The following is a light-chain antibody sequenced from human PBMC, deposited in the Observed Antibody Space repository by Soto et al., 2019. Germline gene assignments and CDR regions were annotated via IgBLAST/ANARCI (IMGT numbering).Light chain of an antibody. CDR2: VNT. V-gene: IGLV1-40*01. CDR1: SSNIGAGYD. J-gene: IGLJ2*01. Sequence: QSVLTQPPSVSGAPGQRVTISCTGSSSNIGAGYDVHWYQQLPGTAPKLLIYVNTNRPSGVPDRFSGSKSGTSASLAIAGLQVDDEADYYCLSYDSSLSAGVIFGGGTKVTVL. CDR3: LSYDSSLSAGVI.